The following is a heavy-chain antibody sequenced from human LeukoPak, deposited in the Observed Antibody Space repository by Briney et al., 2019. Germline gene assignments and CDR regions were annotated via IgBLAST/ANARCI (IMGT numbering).Heavy chain of an antibody. Sequence: PAETLSLTCTVAGYSISSGYYWGWIRQPPGKGLEWIGSIYHSGSTYYNPSLKSRVTISVDTSKNQFSLKMGSVTAADTAVYYCARESPNFDYWGQGNLVTVSS. CDR1: GYSISSGYY. CDR3: ARESPNFDY. J-gene: IGHJ4*02. CDR2: IYHSGST. V-gene: IGHV4-38-2*02.